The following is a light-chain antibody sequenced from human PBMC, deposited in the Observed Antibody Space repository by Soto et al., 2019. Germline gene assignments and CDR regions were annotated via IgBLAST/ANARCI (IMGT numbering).Light chain of an antibody. CDR1: SSDVGGYNY. CDR3: SSYTSSIAL. V-gene: IGLV2-14*01. Sequence: QSALTQPASVSGSPGPSITLSCTGTSSDVGGYNYVSWYQQHPGNAPKLMMYDVSNRPSGVSNRFSGSKSGNTASLTITGLQAEDEADYYCSSYTSSIALFGGGTKLTVL. J-gene: IGLJ2*01. CDR2: DVS.